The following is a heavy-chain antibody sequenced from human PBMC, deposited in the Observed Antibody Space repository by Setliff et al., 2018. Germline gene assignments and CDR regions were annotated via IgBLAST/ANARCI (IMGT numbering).Heavy chain of an antibody. CDR1: GYTFTSYD. J-gene: IGHJ4*02. CDR3: AKGGYSGSHYFDY. CDR2: ISGSGGST. Sequence: ASVKVSCKASGYTFTSYDINWVRQAPGKGLEWVSSISGSGGSTYYADSVKGRFTISRDNSNNALYLQMNSLRAEDTAIYYCAKGGYSGSHYFDYWGQGTLVTVSS. V-gene: IGHV3-23*01. D-gene: IGHD1-26*01.